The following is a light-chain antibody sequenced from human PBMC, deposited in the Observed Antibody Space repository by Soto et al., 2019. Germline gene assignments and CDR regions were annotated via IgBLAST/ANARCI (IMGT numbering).Light chain of an antibody. CDR2: DVN. Sequence: QSALTQPRSVSGSPGQSVTISCTGASSDIGTYNLVSWYQQRPGKAPKLLIYDVNKRPSGVPDRFSGSKSGNTASLTISGLQADDEADYYCCSYAASYTPFGGGTKVTVL. CDR3: CSYAASYTP. CDR1: SSDIGTYNL. J-gene: IGLJ2*01. V-gene: IGLV2-11*01.